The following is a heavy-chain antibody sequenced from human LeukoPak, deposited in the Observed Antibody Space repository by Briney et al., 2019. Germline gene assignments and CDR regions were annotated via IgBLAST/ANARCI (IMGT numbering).Heavy chain of an antibody. J-gene: IGHJ6*02. V-gene: IGHV3-11*01. CDR1: GFTFSDYY. Sequence: GGSLRLSCAASGFTFSDYYMSWIRQAPGKGLEWVSYISSSGSTIYYADSVKGRFTISRDNAKNSLYLQMNSLRAEDTAVYYCAKFMVRGVIEDYYYGMDVWGQGTTVTVSS. CDR2: ISSSGSTI. CDR3: AKFMVRGVIEDYYYGMDV. D-gene: IGHD3-10*01.